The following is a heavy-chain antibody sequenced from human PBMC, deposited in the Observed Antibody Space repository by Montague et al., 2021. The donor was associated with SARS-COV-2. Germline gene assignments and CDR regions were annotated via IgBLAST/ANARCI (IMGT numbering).Heavy chain of an antibody. Sequence: SETLSLTCAVSGDSISTYYWSWIRQPPGKGLEWIGEINHSGSTNYNPSLKSRVTISVDTSKKQFSLRLNSVTAADTAVYYCARGGEYTYEALDYWGQGTLVTVSS. CDR1: GDSISTYY. V-gene: IGHV4-34*01. CDR2: INHSGST. D-gene: IGHD5-18*01. J-gene: IGHJ4*02. CDR3: ARGGEYTYEALDY.